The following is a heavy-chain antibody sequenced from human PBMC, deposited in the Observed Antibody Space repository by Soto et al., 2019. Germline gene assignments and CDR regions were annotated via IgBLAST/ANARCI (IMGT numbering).Heavy chain of an antibody. J-gene: IGHJ4*02. Sequence: GGSLRPSCAASGFTFSSYAMSWVRQAPGKGLEWVSAISGSGGSTYYADSVKGRFTISRDNSKNTLYLQMNSLRAEDTAVYYCAKDVVGELSLYVYDYWGQGTLVTVSS. CDR3: AKDVVGELSLYVYDY. V-gene: IGHV3-23*01. D-gene: IGHD3-16*02. CDR2: ISGSGGST. CDR1: GFTFSSYA.